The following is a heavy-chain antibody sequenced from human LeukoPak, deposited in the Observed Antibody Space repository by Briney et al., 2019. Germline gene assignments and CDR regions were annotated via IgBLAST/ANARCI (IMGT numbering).Heavy chain of an antibody. V-gene: IGHV3-53*01. CDR3: ARGLGYSSSWYVFDY. Sequence: GGSLRLSCAASGFTLTSYAMSWVRQAPGKGLEWVSVIYSGGSTYYADSVKGRFTISRDNSKNTLYLQMNSLRAEDTAVYYCARGLGYSSSWYVFDYWGQGTLVTVSS. CDR1: GFTLTSYA. D-gene: IGHD6-13*01. CDR2: IYSGGST. J-gene: IGHJ4*02.